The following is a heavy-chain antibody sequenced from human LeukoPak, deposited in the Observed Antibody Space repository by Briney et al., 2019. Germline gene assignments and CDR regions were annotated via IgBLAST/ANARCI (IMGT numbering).Heavy chain of an antibody. CDR1: GGSVIGTTYY. J-gene: IGHJ6*02. D-gene: IGHD5-18*01. CDR2: IDYRGST. CDR3: ARGDVDTAMVPNALDV. Sequence: SETLSLTCTVSGGSVIGTTYYWDWIRQPPGKGLEWIGNIDYRGSTNYNPSLKSRVTISVDTSTNHFSLKLSSVTAADTAVYYCARGDVDTAMVPNALDVWGQGTTVTVSS. V-gene: IGHV4-39*07.